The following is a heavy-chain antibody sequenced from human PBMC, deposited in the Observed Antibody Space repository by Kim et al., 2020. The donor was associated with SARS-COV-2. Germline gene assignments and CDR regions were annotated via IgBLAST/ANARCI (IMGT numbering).Heavy chain of an antibody. Sequence: ADSVKGRFTISRDNSKNTLDLQMNSLRVEDTAIYYCAKDMVPDGIWGFDYLGQGTRVTVSS. V-gene: IGHV3-23*01. CDR3: AKDMVPDGIWGFDY. J-gene: IGHJ4*02. D-gene: IGHD3-10*01.